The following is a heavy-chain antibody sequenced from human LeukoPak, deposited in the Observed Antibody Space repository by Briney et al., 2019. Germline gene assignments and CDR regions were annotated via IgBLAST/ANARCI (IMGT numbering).Heavy chain of an antibody. CDR1: GFTLSSYA. Sequence: GGSLRLSCAASGFTLSSYAMHWVRQAPGKGLEWVAVISYDGSNKYYADSVKGRLTISRDNSKNTLYLQMNSLRAEDTAVYYCARGGGSVVVTRFDYWGQGTLVTVSS. CDR3: ARGGGSVVVTRFDY. D-gene: IGHD3-22*01. V-gene: IGHV3-30-3*01. J-gene: IGHJ4*02. CDR2: ISYDGSNK.